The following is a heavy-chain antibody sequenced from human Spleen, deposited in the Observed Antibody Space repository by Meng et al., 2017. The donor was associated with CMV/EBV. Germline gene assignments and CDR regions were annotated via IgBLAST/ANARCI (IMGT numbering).Heavy chain of an antibody. CDR2: INPNSGGT. Sequence: SGYTITGYYIHWVRQAPGQGLEWMGWINPNSGGTNYAQKFQGRVTMPRDTSISTAYMELSRLKSDDTAVYYCARVQGTTWWFDPWGQGTLVTVSS. V-gene: IGHV1-2*02. CDR3: ARVQGTTWWFDP. D-gene: IGHD4-11*01. CDR1: GYTITGYY. J-gene: IGHJ5*02.